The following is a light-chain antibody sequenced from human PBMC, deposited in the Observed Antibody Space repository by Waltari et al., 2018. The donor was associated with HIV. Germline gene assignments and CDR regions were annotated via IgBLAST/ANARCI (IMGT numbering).Light chain of an antibody. CDR1: TGAVTSGHY. J-gene: IGLJ3*02. CDR2: DTS. V-gene: IGLV7-46*01. Sequence: QAVVTQEPSLTVSPGGTVTLTCGSSTGAVTSGHYPYWFQQKPGQAPPTLIFDTSNNHSCTPARFSGSLLGGKAALTLAGAQAEDEAEYYCLLSYSGASWVFGGGTKVTVL. CDR3: LLSYSGASWV.